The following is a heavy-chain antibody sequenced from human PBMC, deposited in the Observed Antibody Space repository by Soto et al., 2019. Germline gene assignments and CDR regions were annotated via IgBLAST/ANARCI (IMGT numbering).Heavy chain of an antibody. D-gene: IGHD3-10*01. Sequence: GESLKISCQAFEYSFPIYWISWVRQKPGGGLEWMGRIDPSDSFATYSPSFQGHVTISADKSTRTAYLEWRSLQASDTATYYCARHQSGSGNSNFDFWGQGTPVTVSS. V-gene: IGHV5-10-1*01. CDR2: IDPSDSFA. CDR1: EYSFPIYW. CDR3: ARHQSGSGNSNFDF. J-gene: IGHJ4*02.